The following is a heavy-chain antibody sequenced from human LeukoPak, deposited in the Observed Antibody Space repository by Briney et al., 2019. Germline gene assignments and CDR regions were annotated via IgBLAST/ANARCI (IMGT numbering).Heavy chain of an antibody. D-gene: IGHD3-9*01. CDR2: MNPNSGNT. CDR1: GYIFLAFH. J-gene: IGHJ6*03. V-gene: IGHV1-8*02. Sequence: ASVKVSCKASGYIFLAFHIHWVRQAPGQGLEWMGWMNPNSGNTGYAQKFQGRVTMTRNTSISTAYMELSSLRSEDPAVYYCARTRNDMLTGYSPQYCYMDVWGKGTTVTISS. CDR3: ARTRNDMLTGYSPQYCYMDV.